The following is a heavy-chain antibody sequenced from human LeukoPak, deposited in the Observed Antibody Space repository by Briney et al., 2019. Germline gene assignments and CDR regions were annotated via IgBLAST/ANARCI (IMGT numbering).Heavy chain of an antibody. CDR3: ARDSSGWYYFDY. J-gene: IGHJ4*02. V-gene: IGHV1-69*05. D-gene: IGHD6-19*01. Sequence: SVKLSCKASGGTFSGYAISGVRQAPGQGLEWMGGIMPIFGTANYAQKFQGRVTITTDESTSTAYMELSSLRSEDTAVYYCARDSSGWYYFDYWGQGTLVTVSS. CDR2: IMPIFGTA. CDR1: GGTFSGYA.